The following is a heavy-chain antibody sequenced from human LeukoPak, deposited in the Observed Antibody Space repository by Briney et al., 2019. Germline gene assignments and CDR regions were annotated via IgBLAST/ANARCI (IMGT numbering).Heavy chain of an antibody. V-gene: IGHV4-4*07. CDR2: IYTSGSP. J-gene: IGHJ6*02. D-gene: IGHD3-10*01. Sequence: PSETLSLTCTLSGGSISSNYSSWIRQPAGKGLEWIGRIYTSGSPNYNPTLKSRVTMSVDTSKNQFSLKLGSVTAADTAVYYCARDRVDGSGSPKNNSPAGYSYYSGMDIWGQGTTVTVSS. CDR3: ARDRVDGSGSPKNNSPAGYSYYSGMDI. CDR1: GGSISSNY.